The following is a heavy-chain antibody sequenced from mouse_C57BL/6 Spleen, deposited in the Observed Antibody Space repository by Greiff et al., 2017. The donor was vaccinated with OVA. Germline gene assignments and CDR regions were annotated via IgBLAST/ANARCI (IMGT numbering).Heavy chain of an antibody. D-gene: IGHD2-4*01. V-gene: IGHV1-15*01. CDR3: TRYDYVWYFDV. CDR1: GYTFTDYE. J-gene: IGHJ1*03. CDR2: IDPETGGT. Sequence: QVQLKESGAELVRPGASVTLSCKASGYTFTDYEMHWVQQTPVHGLEWIGAIDPETGGTAYNQKFKGKAILTADKSSSTAYMELRSLTSEDSAVYYCTRYDYVWYFDVWGTGTTVTVSS.